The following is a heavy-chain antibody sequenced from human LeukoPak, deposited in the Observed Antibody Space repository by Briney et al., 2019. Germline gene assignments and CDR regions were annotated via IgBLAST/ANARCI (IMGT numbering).Heavy chain of an antibody. CDR2: ISWNSGSI. D-gene: IGHD4-11*01. Sequence: PGGSLRLSCAASGFTFDDYAMHWVRQAPGKGLEWVSGISWNSGSIGYADSVKGRFTISRDNAKNTLYLQMNSLRAEDTAVYYCARVSDYSNYRYFDYWGQGTLVTVSS. CDR1: GFTFDDYA. V-gene: IGHV3-9*01. CDR3: ARVSDYSNYRYFDY. J-gene: IGHJ4*02.